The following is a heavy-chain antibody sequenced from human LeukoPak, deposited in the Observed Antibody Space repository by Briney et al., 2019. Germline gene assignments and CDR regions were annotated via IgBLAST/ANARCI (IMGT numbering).Heavy chain of an antibody. CDR1: GDTISTSDHY. CDR3: ASPSGIQLWFDY. D-gene: IGHD5-18*01. Sequence: PSETLSLTCSVSGDTISTSDHYWGWIRQPPGKGLEWIGSIYYTGNTYYNPSLKSRVTISVDTSKNQFSLKLSSVTAADTAVYYCASPSGIQLWFDYWGQGTLVTVSS. J-gene: IGHJ4*02. CDR2: IYYTGNT. V-gene: IGHV4-39*07.